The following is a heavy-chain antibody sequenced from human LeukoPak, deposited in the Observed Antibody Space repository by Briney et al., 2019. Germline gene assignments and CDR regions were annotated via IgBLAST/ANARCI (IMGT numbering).Heavy chain of an antibody. Sequence: GASVKVSCKASGYTFTSYDINWVRQATGQGLEWMGWMNPNSGNTGYAQKFQGRVTMTRNTSISTDYMELSSLRSEDTAVYYCAISTAFYDVYDYWGQGTLVTVSS. D-gene: IGHD5/OR15-5a*01. CDR3: AISTAFYDVYDY. CDR1: GYTFTSYD. V-gene: IGHV1-8*01. CDR2: MNPNSGNT. J-gene: IGHJ4*02.